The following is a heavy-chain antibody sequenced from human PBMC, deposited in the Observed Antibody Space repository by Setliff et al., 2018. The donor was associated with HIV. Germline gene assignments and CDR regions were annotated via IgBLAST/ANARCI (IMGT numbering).Heavy chain of an antibody. D-gene: IGHD3-22*01. V-gene: IGHV4-59*08. CDR2: IYYSGST. Sequence: PSETLSLTCTVSGGYITTYYWSWIRQPPGKGLEWIGYIYYSGSTNYNPSLKSRVTRSVDTSKNQFSLKLSSVTAADTAVYYCARLHYYDRSGLTVGAFDIWGQGTMVTVSS. CDR1: GGYITTYY. CDR3: ARLHYYDRSGLTVGAFDI. J-gene: IGHJ3*02.